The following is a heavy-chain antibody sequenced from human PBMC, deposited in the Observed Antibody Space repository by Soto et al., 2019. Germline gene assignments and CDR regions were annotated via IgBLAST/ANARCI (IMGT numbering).Heavy chain of an antibody. CDR3: ARGRPYGMDV. CDR1: GFTFGNYW. V-gene: IGHV3-74*01. Sequence: EVQLVESGGGLVQPGGSLRVSCAASGFTFGNYWMNWVRQAPGKGLVWVSRTDSDGSSTAYADSVKGRFTTSRDNAKNTLYLQMSSLRVEDTAVYYCARGRPYGMDVWGQGTTVTVSS. CDR2: TDSDGSST. J-gene: IGHJ6*02.